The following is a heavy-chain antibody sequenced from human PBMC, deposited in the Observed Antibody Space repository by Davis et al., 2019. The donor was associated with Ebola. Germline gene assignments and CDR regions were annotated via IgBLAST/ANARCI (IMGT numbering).Heavy chain of an antibody. CDR1: GYTFTSYG. D-gene: IGHD3-22*01. Sequence: ASVKVSCKASGYTFTSYGISWVRQAPGQGLEWMGIINPSGGSTSYAQKFQGRVTMTRDTSTSTVYMELSSLRSEDTAVYYCARELEGDSSEDFWGQGTLVTVSS. CDR2: INPSGGST. J-gene: IGHJ4*02. CDR3: ARELEGDSSEDF. V-gene: IGHV1-46*01.